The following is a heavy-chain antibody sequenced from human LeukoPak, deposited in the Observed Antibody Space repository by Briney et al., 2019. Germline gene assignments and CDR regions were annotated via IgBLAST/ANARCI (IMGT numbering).Heavy chain of an antibody. Sequence: SETLSLTCTVSGDSISNFYWGWIRQPAGKGLEWIGRINTRGSSNYKASLKSRITMSVDTSKNHFSLNLRSLTAADTAVYYCVREGYSNSYSFSERFNYFDPWGQGTLVFVSS. J-gene: IGHJ5*02. CDR2: INTRGSS. CDR3: VREGYSNSYSFSERFNYFDP. D-gene: IGHD6-13*01. CDR1: GDSISNFY. V-gene: IGHV4-4*07.